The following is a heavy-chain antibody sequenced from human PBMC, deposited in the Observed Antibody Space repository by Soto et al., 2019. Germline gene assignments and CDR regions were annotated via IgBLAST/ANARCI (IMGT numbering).Heavy chain of an antibody. CDR2: MYYSGST. J-gene: IGHJ5*02. CDR3: ARDNPDVGRQGLDP. D-gene: IGHD1-26*01. Sequence: PSETLSLTCTVSGDSITSGTFYWNWIRQYPGKGLEWIGYMYYSGSTYYNPSLKSRVSISRDTSKNQFSLSLSSVTDADTAVYYCARDNPDVGRQGLDPCGQGTLVTVYS. CDR1: GDSITSGTFY. V-gene: IGHV4-31*03.